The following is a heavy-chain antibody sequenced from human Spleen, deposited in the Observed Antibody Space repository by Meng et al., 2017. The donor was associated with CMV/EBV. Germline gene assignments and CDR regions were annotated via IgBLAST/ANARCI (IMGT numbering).Heavy chain of an antibody. CDR3: ARDAGPYCGGDCLAFDY. CDR1: GYTFTGYY. CDR2: INPNSGGT. Sequence: ASVKVSCKASGYTFTGYYMHWVRQAPGQGLEWMGWINPNSGGTNYAQKFQGGVTMTRDTSISTAYMELSRLRSDDTAVYYCARDAGPYCGGDCLAFDYWGQGTLVTVSS. V-gene: IGHV1-2*02. D-gene: IGHD2-21*01. J-gene: IGHJ4*02.